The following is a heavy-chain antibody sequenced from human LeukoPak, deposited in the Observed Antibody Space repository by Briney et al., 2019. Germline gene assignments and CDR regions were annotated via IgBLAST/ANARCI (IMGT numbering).Heavy chain of an antibody. V-gene: IGHV4-31*03. CDR3: ARPSCRGISRLDVCNM. CDR2: KYYSGSA. D-gene: IGHD2-15*01. CDR1: GVSVSDGRYC. J-gene: IGHJ3*02. Sequence: KTSQTLSLTCNASGVSVSDGRYCWTWIRQHPGKGLEWIGYKYYSGSAKYNPSLKSRLTISIDTSKNQFSLQLSSVTAADTATYYCARPSCRGISRLDVCNMWGQGTRVTVSS.